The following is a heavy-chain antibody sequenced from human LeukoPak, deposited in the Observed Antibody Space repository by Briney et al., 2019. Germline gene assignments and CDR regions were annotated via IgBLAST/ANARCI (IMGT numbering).Heavy chain of an antibody. J-gene: IGHJ4*02. CDR3: ARGVAAGRSKSYYFEY. CDR2: ISYSGST. CDR1: GGSISSYY. D-gene: IGHD6-13*01. Sequence: SETLSLTCTVSGGSISSYYWSWIRQPPGKGLEWIGYISYSGSTNYNPSLKSRVTISVDTSKNQFSLKLSSVTAADTAVYHCARGVAAGRSKSYYFEYWGQGTLVTVSS. V-gene: IGHV4-59*01.